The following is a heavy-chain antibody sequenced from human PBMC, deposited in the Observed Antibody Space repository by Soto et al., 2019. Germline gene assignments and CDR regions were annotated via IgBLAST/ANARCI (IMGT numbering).Heavy chain of an antibody. CDR3: ARGMGHFDH. CDR2: ITPSSTYF. CDR1: GFTFSTYS. J-gene: IGHJ4*02. D-gene: IGHD1-26*01. V-gene: IGHV3-21*02. Sequence: VQLVESGGGLVKPGGSLTLSCKPSGFTFSTYSMNWVRQTPGKGLEWVSSITPSSTYFYYADSVKGRFAISRDNAKNSVSLRMDSLRVEDSAIYYCARGMGHFDHWGQGILVTVSS.